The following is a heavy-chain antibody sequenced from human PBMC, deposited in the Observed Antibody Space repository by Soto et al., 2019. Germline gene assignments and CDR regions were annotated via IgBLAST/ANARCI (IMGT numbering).Heavy chain of an antibody. D-gene: IGHD4-17*01. CDR2: IYYSGST. J-gene: IGHJ4*02. V-gene: IGHV4-31*11. CDR3: ARSMGVTNTRRPYYFHY. CDR1: GDSISKSGYY. Sequence: QVQLQESGPGLVNPSQTLSLTCAVSGDSISKSGYYWSWIRQNQGKALEWIGYIYYSGSTFYNPSLKSRVSISLDNSKNQLSLKLTSVTVADTAVYYCARSMGVTNTRRPYYFHYWGQGTQVAGSS.